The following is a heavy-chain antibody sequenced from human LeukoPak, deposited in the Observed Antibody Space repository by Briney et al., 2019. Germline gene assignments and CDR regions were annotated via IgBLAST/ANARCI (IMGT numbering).Heavy chain of an antibody. Sequence: SQTLSLTCTVSGGSISSGGYYWSWIRQHPGKGLEWIGYVYYSGSTYYNPSLKSRVTISVDTSKNQFSLKLSSVTAADTAVYYCARYSSSWVGSFDYWGQGTLVTVSS. CDR2: VYYSGST. CDR3: ARYSSSWVGSFDY. J-gene: IGHJ4*02. CDR1: GGSISSGGYY. D-gene: IGHD6-13*01. V-gene: IGHV4-31*03.